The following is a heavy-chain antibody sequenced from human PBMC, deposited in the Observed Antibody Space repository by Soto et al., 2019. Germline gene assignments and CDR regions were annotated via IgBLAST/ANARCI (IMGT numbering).Heavy chain of an antibody. V-gene: IGHV3-21*01. Sequence: GGSLRLSCAASGFTLSTYSMNWVRQAPGKGLEWVSSISTSSSYIYYADSVKGRFTISRDNAKNSLYLQMNSLRAEDTTVYYCARDVSYCSGGNCYATYAFDLWGQGTMVTVSS. CDR2: ISTSSSYI. CDR1: GFTLSTYS. D-gene: IGHD2-15*01. J-gene: IGHJ3*01. CDR3: ARDVSYCSGGNCYATYAFDL.